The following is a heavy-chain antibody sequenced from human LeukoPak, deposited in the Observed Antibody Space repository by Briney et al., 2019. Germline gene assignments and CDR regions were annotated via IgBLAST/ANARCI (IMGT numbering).Heavy chain of an antibody. V-gene: IGHV3-21*01. CDR3: AREALDGENAFDI. J-gene: IGHJ3*02. D-gene: IGHD3-10*01. CDR1: GFTFSSYS. CDR2: ISSSSSYI. Sequence: GGSLRLSCAAPGFTFSSYSMNWVRQAPGKGLEWVSSISSSSSYIYYADSVKGRFTISRDNAKNSLYLQMNSLRAEDTAVYYCAREALDGENAFDIWGQGTMVTVSS.